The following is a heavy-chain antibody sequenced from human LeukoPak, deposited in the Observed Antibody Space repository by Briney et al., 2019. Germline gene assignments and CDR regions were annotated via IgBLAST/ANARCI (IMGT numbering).Heavy chain of an antibody. CDR1: GFAFSRYW. CDR2: IWYDGSNK. CDR3: ARAPREGFSGSYHDY. Sequence: GGSLRLFCAAFGFAFSRYWMNWGRPAPGKGLGWVAFIWYDGSNKYYADSVKGRFTISRDNSKNTLYLQMASLRGEDTAVYYCARAPREGFSGSYHDYWGQGTLVTVSS. J-gene: IGHJ4*02. D-gene: IGHD1-26*01. V-gene: IGHV3-30*02.